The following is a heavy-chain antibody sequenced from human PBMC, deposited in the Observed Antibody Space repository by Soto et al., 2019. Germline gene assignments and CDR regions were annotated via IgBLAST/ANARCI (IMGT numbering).Heavy chain of an antibody. J-gene: IGHJ6*02. CDR3: AMVGMYYDFWSGPTSYYYGMDV. Sequence: PGGSLRLSCAASGFTFSSYWMHWVRQAPGKGLVWVSRINSDGNSTSYADSVKGRFTISRDNAKNTLYLQMNSLRAEDTAVYYCAMVGMYYDFWSGPTSYYYGMDVWGQGTTITVSS. CDR1: GFTFSSYW. V-gene: IGHV3-74*01. D-gene: IGHD3-3*01. CDR2: INSDGNST.